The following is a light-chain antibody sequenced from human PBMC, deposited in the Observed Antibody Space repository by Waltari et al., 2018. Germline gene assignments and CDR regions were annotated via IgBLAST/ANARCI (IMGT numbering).Light chain of an antibody. CDR2: KVT. CDR3: MQSTKDPRS. CDR1: QSLLHSNGNTY. J-gene: IGKJ2*04. Sequence: DIVMTQIPVSLPVTPGEPASISCRSSQSLLHSNGNTYLHWYLQKTGQSQRLLIYKVTNRESGVPDRFSGSGSGTDFTLKISSVEPEDVGVYYCMQSTKDPRSFGQGTKVEIK. V-gene: IGKV2D-29*02.